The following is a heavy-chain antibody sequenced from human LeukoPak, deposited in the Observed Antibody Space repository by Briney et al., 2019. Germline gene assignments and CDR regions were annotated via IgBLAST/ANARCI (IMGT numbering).Heavy chain of an antibody. CDR3: ATHGGMRFNYYDSSGYLYFDY. CDR1: GYTLTELS. J-gene: IGHJ4*02. Sequence: GASVKVSFKVSGYTLTELSMHWVRQAPGKGLEWMGGFDPEDGETIYAQTFQGRVTMTEDTSTDTAYMELSSMRPEDTDVYYCATHGGMRFNYYDSSGYLYFDYWGQGTLVTVSS. CDR2: FDPEDGET. D-gene: IGHD3-22*01. V-gene: IGHV1-24*01.